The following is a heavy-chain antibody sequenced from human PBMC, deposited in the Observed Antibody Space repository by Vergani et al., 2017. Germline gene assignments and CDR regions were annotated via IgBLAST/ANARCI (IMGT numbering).Heavy chain of an antibody. J-gene: IGHJ4*02. CDR1: GFTFSSYW. D-gene: IGHD3-3*01. CDR2: ISWNSGSI. CDR3: ATFGVVTSFDY. Sequence: EVQLVESGGGLVQPGGSLRLSCAASGFTFSSYWMTWVRQAPGKGLEWVSGISWNSGSIGYADSVKGRFTISRDNAKNSLYLQMNSLRAEDTAVYYCATFGVVTSFDYWGQGTLVTVSS. V-gene: IGHV3-9*01.